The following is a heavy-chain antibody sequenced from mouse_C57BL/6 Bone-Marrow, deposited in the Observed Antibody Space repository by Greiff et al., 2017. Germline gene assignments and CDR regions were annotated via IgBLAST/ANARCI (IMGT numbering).Heavy chain of an antibody. CDR2: IDPENGDT. Sequence: VQLQQSGAELVRPGASVKLSCTASGFNIKDDYMHWVKQRPEQGLEWIGWIDPENGDTEYASKFQGKATITADTSSNTAYLQLSSLTTEDTAVYYCTGYYSNYVFAYWVQGTLVTVSA. J-gene: IGHJ3*01. D-gene: IGHD2-5*01. CDR3: TGYYSNYVFAY. V-gene: IGHV14-4*01. CDR1: GFNIKDDY.